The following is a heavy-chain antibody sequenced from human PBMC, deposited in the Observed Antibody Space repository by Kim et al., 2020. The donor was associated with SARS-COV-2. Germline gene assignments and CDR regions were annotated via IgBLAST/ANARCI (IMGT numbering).Heavy chain of an antibody. Sequence: GESLKISCKGSGYSFTSYWIGWVRQMPGKGLEWMGIIYPGDSDTRYSPSFQGQVTISADKSISTAYLQWSSLKASDTAMYYCARHLAPSDYYYGMDVWGQGTTVTVSS. V-gene: IGHV5-51*01. CDR3: ARHLAPSDYYYGMDV. CDR1: GYSFTSYW. J-gene: IGHJ6*02. D-gene: IGHD3-16*01. CDR2: IYPGDSDT.